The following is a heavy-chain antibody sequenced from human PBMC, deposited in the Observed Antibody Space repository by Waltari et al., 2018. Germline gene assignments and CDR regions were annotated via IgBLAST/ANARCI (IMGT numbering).Heavy chain of an antibody. V-gene: IGHV3-21*01. CDR1: GFLFSAFT. CDR3: ARGATDLQRNDALDI. Sequence: VRLVESGGGLVNPGGSMGLSCSASGFLFSAFTMNWVRQVPGRGLEWVSSISTTSRNIYYGDSMKGRFTISRDNAKNSLYLQMNSLRAEDTAIYYCARGATDLQRNDALDIWGQGTMVTVSS. J-gene: IGHJ3*02. D-gene: IGHD5-12*01. CDR2: ISTTSRNI.